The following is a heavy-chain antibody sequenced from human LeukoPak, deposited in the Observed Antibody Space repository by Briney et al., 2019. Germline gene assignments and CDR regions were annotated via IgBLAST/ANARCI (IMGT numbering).Heavy chain of an antibody. CDR2: ISSSGSTI. CDR1: GFTFSDYY. J-gene: IGHJ4*02. V-gene: IGHV3-11*04. Sequence: PGGSLRLSCAASGFTFSDYYMSWIRQAPGKGLEWVSYISSSGSTIYYADSVKGRFTISRDNAKNSLYLQMNSLRAEDTAVYYCASDIVVVVAAASDYWGQGTLVTVSS. D-gene: IGHD2-15*01. CDR3: ASDIVVVVAAASDY.